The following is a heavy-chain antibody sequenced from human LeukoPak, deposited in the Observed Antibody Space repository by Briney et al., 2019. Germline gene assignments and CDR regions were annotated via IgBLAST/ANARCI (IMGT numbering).Heavy chain of an antibody. D-gene: IGHD3-22*01. CDR2: IRSKAYGGTT. CDR3: TRDGIAYYDSSGYYGKYDY. V-gene: IGHV3-49*04. Sequence: AGRSLRLSCTASGFTFGDYAMSWVRQAPGKGLEWVGFIRSKAYGGTTEYAASVKGRFTISRDDSKSIAYLQMNSLKTEDTAVYYCTRDGIAYYDSSGYYGKYDYWGQGTLVTVFS. J-gene: IGHJ4*02. CDR1: GFTFGDYA.